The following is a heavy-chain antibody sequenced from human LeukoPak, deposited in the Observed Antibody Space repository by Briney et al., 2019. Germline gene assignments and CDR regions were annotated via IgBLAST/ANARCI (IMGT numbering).Heavy chain of an antibody. CDR1: GFTFSNAW. D-gene: IGHD3-16*01. CDR3: TTPPLYDGFDY. Sequence: GGSLRLSCAASGFTFSNAWMSWVRQAPGKGLEWVGRIKSKTDGGTTDYAAPVKGRFTISRDDSKTTLYLQMNSLKTEDTAVYYCTTPPLYDGFDYWGQGTLVTVSS. CDR2: IKSKTDGGTT. J-gene: IGHJ4*02. V-gene: IGHV3-15*01.